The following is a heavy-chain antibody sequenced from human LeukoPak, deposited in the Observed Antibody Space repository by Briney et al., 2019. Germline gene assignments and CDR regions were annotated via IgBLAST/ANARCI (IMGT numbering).Heavy chain of an antibody. Sequence: SETLSLTCTVSGGSISSRYYYWSWIRQPPGKGLEWIGYIYYSRSTYYNPSLESRVTISVDTSKNQFSMKLSSVNAADTAVYYCAREVRGYSYGYFDYWGQGTMVTVSS. CDR1: GGSISSRYYY. CDR3: AREVRGYSYGYFDY. D-gene: IGHD5-18*01. V-gene: IGHV4-30-4*01. J-gene: IGHJ4*02. CDR2: IYYSRST.